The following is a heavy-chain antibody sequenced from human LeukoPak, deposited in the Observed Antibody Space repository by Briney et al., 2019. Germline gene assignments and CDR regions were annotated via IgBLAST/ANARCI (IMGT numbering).Heavy chain of an antibody. V-gene: IGHV3-66*01. J-gene: IGHJ4*02. CDR1: GFNVSINY. CDR3: ARENMGELRFDY. CDR2: IYTDGST. D-gene: IGHD1-26*01. Sequence: GGSLRLSCAVSGFNVSINYMSWVRQAPGEGLEWVSDIYTDGSTSYADSVKGRFTISRDNSKNTVYLQMNKLGAEDTAVNYCARENMGELRFDYWGQGALVTVSS.